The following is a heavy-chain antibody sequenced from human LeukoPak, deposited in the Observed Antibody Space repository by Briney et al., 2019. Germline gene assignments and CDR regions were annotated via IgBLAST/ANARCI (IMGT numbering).Heavy chain of an antibody. Sequence: SWIRQAPGKGLEWVSYISSSSSYTNYADSVKGRFTISRDNAKSSLYLQMNSLRAEDTAVYYSARGSRYYYYGMDVWGQGTTVTVSS. CDR2: ISSSSSYT. J-gene: IGHJ6*02. V-gene: IGHV3-11*06. CDR3: ARGSRYYYYGMDV.